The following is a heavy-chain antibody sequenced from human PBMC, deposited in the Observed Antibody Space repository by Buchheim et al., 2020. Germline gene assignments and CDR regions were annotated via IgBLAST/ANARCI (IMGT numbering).Heavy chain of an antibody. CDR2: IRKKGESYTT. CDR1: GFTFSDHC. CDR3: TRGLGANYPSSGYNPDY. V-gene: IGHV3-72*01. J-gene: IGHJ4*02. Sequence: EVQLVESGGDLVQPGGSLRLSCAASGFTFSDHCMDWVRQAPGKGLEWVGRIRKKGESYTTEYAASVKGRFTISRDDSKNSLYLQMNNLKAEDTAVYYCTRGLGANYPSSGYNPDYWGQGTL. D-gene: IGHD3-22*01.